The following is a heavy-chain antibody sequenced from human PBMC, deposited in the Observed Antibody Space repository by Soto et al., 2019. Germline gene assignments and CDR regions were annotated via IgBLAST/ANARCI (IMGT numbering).Heavy chain of an antibody. V-gene: IGHV1-69*13. Sequence: SVKGAWKACGGTFSSYAVSWVRQAPGQGLEWMGGIIPIFGTANYAQKFQGRVTITADESTSTAYMELSSLRSEDTAVYYCARGPHYYDSSGYYYNYWGQGTLVTVSS. CDR1: GGTFSSYA. CDR3: ARGPHYYDSSGYYYNY. D-gene: IGHD3-22*01. CDR2: IIPIFGTA. J-gene: IGHJ4*02.